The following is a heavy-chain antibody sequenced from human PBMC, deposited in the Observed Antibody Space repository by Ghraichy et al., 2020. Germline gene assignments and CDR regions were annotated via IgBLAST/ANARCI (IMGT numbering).Heavy chain of an antibody. CDR2: ISYSSDYT. Sequence: SCAASGFTFNSYSMHWVRQAPGKGLEWVSSISYSSDYTYFADSLKGRFTVSRDNAKNSLYLQMNSLRAEDTAVYYCARGGAAVRWYFDLWGRGTLVTVSS. D-gene: IGHD6-13*01. CDR1: GFTFNSYS. J-gene: IGHJ2*01. V-gene: IGHV3-21*04. CDR3: ARGGAAVRWYFDL.